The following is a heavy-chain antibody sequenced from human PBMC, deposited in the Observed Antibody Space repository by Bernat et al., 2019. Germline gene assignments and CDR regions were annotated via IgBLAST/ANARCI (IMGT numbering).Heavy chain of an antibody. CDR3: ALEWGYCSGGSCPYYFDY. Sequence: QVQLQQWGAGLLKPSETLSLTCAVYGGSFSGYYWSWIRQPPGKGLEWIGEINHSGSTNYNPSLKSRVTISVDTSKNQFSLKLSSVTAADTAVYYCALEWGYCSGGSCPYYFDYWGQGTTVTVSS. J-gene: IGHJ4*02. CDR2: INHSGST. V-gene: IGHV4-34*01. D-gene: IGHD2-15*01. CDR1: GGSFSGYY.